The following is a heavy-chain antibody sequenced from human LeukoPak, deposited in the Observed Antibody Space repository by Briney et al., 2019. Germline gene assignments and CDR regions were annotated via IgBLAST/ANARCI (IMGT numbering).Heavy chain of an antibody. CDR1: GFTFSTSS. D-gene: IGHD1-14*01. J-gene: IGHJ3*02. CDR2: ISSSSTVI. CDR3: AKEILNRI. Sequence: RSGGSLRLSCAASGFTFSTSSMNWVRQAPGKGLEWVSYISSSSTVIYYADSVKGRFTISRDNAKDSLYLQMNSLRAEDTAVYYCAKEILNRIWGQGTMVTVSS. V-gene: IGHV3-48*01.